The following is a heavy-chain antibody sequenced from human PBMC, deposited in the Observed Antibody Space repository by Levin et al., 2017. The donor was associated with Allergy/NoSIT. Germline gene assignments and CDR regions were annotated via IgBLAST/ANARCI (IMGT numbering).Heavy chain of an antibody. CDR3: AREDGSTFDF. CDR1: GGSISGGGYH. CDR2: IYYSGST. J-gene: IGHJ4*02. V-gene: IGHV4-31*03. D-gene: IGHD2-2*03. Sequence: SETLSLTYTVSGGSISGGGYHWTWIRQHPEKGLEWIGYIYYSGSTFYNPSLKSRLMISVDTSKNQFSLNVSSVTAADTAVYYCAREDGSTFDFWGQGALVTVAS.